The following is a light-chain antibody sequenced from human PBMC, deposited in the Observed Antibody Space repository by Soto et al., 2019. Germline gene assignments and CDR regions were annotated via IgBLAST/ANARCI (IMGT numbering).Light chain of an antibody. V-gene: IGLV2-23*02. CDR1: SSDVGSYNL. Sequence: QPVLTQPASVTGSPVQWITIFCTGTSSDVGSYNLVSWYQQHPGKAPKLMIYEVSKRPSGVSNRFSGSKSGNTASLTISGLQAQDEADYYCCSYAGSRYYVFGTGTKVTVL. J-gene: IGLJ1*01. CDR2: EVS. CDR3: CSYAGSRYYV.